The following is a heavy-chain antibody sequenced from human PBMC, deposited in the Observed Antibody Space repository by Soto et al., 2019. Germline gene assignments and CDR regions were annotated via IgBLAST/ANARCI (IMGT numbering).Heavy chain of an antibody. CDR2: IYHTGST. CDR3: ATLPPRIVVVVLPIPT. J-gene: IGHJ4*02. Sequence: QVQLQESGPRLVKPSGTLCLTCAVSGASISSTNWWTWVRQPPGKGLEWIGEIYHTGSTKYNPSLKSRVTISLDKSNNQFSLHLSSVTAADTAVYYCATLPPRIVVVVLPIPTWGQGTLVTVSS. CDR1: GASISSTNW. D-gene: IGHD2-15*01. V-gene: IGHV4-4*02.